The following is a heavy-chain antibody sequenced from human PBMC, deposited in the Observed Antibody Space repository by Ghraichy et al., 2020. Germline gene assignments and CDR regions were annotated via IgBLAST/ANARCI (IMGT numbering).Heavy chain of an antibody. V-gene: IGHV3-30*18. Sequence: SCAASGFTFSDFAMHWVRQAPGKGLEWVAFISYDAGNKYYADSVKGRFTISRDNSKSTLFLQMNSLRADDTAVYYCAKVMVRGAITDYWGQGTPVTVSS. D-gene: IGHD3-10*01. J-gene: IGHJ4*02. CDR3: AKVMVRGAITDY. CDR2: ISYDAGNK. CDR1: GFTFSDFA.